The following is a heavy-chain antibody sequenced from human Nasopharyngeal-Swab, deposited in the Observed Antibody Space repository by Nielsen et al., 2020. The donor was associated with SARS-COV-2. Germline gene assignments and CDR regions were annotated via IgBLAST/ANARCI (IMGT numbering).Heavy chain of an antibody. J-gene: IGHJ4*02. V-gene: IGHV3-7*01. CDR3: ARLKYDFWNGRPEDY. CDR1: GFTFSSYW. D-gene: IGHD3-3*01. Sequence: GESLKISCEASGFTFSSYWMSWVRQAPGKGLEWVANIKQGGCEIYYVDSLKGRFTISRDNAKNSLYLQMNSLRAEDTAVYYCARLKYDFWNGRPEDYWGQGTLVTVSS. CDR2: IKQGGCEI.